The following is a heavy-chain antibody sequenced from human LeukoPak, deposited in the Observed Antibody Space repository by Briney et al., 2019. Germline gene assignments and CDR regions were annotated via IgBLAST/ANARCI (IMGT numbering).Heavy chain of an antibody. CDR3: ARDLGQYYDTSDNWFDP. V-gene: IGHV3-74*01. Sequence: GGTLRLFCAASVFTFSNYWMHWVRQAPGKGLVWVSRINSDGINTRYADSVKGRFTISRDNAKNTLNLQMNSLRAEDTAVYYCARDLGQYYDTSDNWFDPWGQGTLVTVSS. J-gene: IGHJ5*02. CDR1: VFTFSNYW. CDR2: INSDGINT. D-gene: IGHD3-22*01.